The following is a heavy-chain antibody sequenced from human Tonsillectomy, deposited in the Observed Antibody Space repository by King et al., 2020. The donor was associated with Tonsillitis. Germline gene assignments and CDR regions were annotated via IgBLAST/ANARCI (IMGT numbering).Heavy chain of an antibody. D-gene: IGHD2-15*01. CDR2: IKSKTDGGTT. J-gene: IGHJ5*02. Sequence: QLVQSGGGLVKPGGSLRLSCAASGFTFSNAWMSWVRQAPGKGLEWVGRIKSKTDGGTTDYAAPVKGRFTISRDDSKNTLYLKMNSLKTEDTAVYYCTTEGPYCIGGSCHFGWFDPWGQGTLVTVSS. CDR1: GFTFSNAW. V-gene: IGHV3-15*01. CDR3: TTEGPYCIGGSCHFGWFDP.